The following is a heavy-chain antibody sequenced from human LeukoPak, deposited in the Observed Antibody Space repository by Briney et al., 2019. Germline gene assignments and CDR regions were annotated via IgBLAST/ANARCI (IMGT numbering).Heavy chain of an antibody. Sequence: GGSLRLSCAASGFTFSSYAMSWVRQAPGKGLEWVSAISGSGGSTYYADSVKGRFTISRDNSKNTLYLQMNSLRAEDTAVYYCAKGRYCTNGVCYSNWFDPWGQGTLVTVSS. CDR1: GFTFSSYA. D-gene: IGHD2-8*01. J-gene: IGHJ5*02. CDR2: ISGSGGST. V-gene: IGHV3-23*01. CDR3: AKGRYCTNGVCYSNWFDP.